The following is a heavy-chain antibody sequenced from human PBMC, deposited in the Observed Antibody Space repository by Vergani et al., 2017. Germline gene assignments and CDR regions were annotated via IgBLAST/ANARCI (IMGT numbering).Heavy chain of an antibody. CDR3: ARAPIEGPAARFYYYYGMDV. CDR1: GFTFSSYG. D-gene: IGHD2-2*01. V-gene: IGHV3-30*03. J-gene: IGHJ6*02. CDR2: ISYDGSNK. Sequence: VQLLESGGGLVQPGGSLRLSCAASGFTFSSYGMHWVRQAPGKGLEWVAVISYDGSNKYYADSVKGRFTISRDNSKNTLYLQMNSLRAEDTAVYYCARAPIEGPAARFYYYYGMDVWGQGTTVTVSS.